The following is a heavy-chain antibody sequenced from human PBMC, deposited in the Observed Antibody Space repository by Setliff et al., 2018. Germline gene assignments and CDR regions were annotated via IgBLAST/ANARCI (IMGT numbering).Heavy chain of an antibody. J-gene: IGHJ3*02. V-gene: IGHV3-21*06. CDR1: GFTFRSHS. CDR2: ISSSGSYT. CDR3: ARDNYYDSTQDAFDI. D-gene: IGHD3-22*01. Sequence: GGSLRLSCAASGFTFRSHSMTWVRQAPGKGLEWVSGISSSGSYTYYAASVKGRFTISRDNANNALFLQMDTLRPEDTAVYYCARDNYYDSTQDAFDIWGQGTMVTVSS.